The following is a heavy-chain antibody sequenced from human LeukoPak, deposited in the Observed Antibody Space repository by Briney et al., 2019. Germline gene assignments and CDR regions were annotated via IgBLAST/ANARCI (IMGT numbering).Heavy chain of an antibody. J-gene: IGHJ4*02. V-gene: IGHV3-30-3*01. D-gene: IGHD1-1*01. CDR2: ISYDGSNK. CDR1: GFTFDDYT. Sequence: GGSLRLSCAASGFTFDDYTMHWVRQAPGKGLEWVAVISYDGSNKYYADSVKGRFTISRDNSKNTLYLQMNSLRAEDTAVYYCARDLDLDYWGQGTLVTVSS. CDR3: ARDLDLDY.